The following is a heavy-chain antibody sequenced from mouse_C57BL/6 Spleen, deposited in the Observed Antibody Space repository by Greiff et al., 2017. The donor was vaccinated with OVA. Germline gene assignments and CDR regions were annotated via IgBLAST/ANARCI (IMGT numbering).Heavy chain of an antibody. CDR3: ARDEDYDGGAWFAY. D-gene: IGHD2-4*01. Sequence: EVKLMESGGGLVKPGGSLKLSCAASGFTFSSYAMSWVRQTPEKRLEWVATISDGGSYTYYPDNVKGRFTISRDNAKNNLYLQMSHLKSEDTAMYYCARDEDYDGGAWFAYWGQGTLVTVSA. CDR2: ISDGGSYT. V-gene: IGHV5-4*01. J-gene: IGHJ3*01. CDR1: GFTFSSYA.